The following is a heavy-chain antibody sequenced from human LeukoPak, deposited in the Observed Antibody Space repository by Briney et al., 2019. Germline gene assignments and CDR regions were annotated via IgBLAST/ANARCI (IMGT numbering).Heavy chain of an antibody. J-gene: IGHJ4*02. CDR1: GGSISSGSYY. V-gene: IGHV4-61*02. CDR3: ARGVAPSIAAAGTILSFDY. CDR2: IYASGGT. Sequence: SETLSHTCTVSGGSISSGSYYWSWIRQPAGKGPKWIGRIYASGGTNYNPSLKSRVTISVDTSKNQFSLKLSSVTAADTAVYYCARGVAPSIAAAGTILSFDYWGQGTLVTVSS. D-gene: IGHD6-13*01.